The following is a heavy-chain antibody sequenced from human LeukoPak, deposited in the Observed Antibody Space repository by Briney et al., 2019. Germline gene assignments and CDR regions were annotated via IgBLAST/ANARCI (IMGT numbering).Heavy chain of an antibody. V-gene: IGHV4-61*02. Sequence: SETLSLTCTVSGGSISSGSYYWSWIRQPAGKGLEWIGRIYTSGSTNYNSSLKSRVTISVDTSKNQFSLKLSSVTAADTAVYYCARVRSSSSPYYYYYYMDVWGKGTTVTVSS. J-gene: IGHJ6*03. D-gene: IGHD6-6*01. CDR1: GGSISSGSYY. CDR2: IYTSGST. CDR3: ARVRSSSSPYYYYYYMDV.